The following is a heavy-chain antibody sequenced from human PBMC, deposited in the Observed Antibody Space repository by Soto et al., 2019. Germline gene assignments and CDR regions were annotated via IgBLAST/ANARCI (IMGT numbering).Heavy chain of an antibody. CDR1: GYSFYSYW. CDR2: IFPGDSGT. D-gene: IGHD5-18*01. V-gene: IGHV5-51*01. CDR3: VSDTARTYYYYAMGD. Sequence: ASLKISCKGSGYSFYSYWIGWVRPMPGKGLEWMGVIFPGDSGTRYSPCFQGHVTISVDQSISTAYLQWSSLKASDTAMYYCVSDTARTYYYYAMGDCRQVTTVTISS. J-gene: IGHJ6*02.